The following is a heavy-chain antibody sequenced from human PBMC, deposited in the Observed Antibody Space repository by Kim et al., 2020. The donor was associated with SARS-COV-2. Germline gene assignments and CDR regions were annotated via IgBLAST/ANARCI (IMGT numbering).Heavy chain of an antibody. Sequence: GGSLRLSCAASGFTVSSNYMSWVRQAPGKGLEWVSVIYSGGSTYYADSVKGRFTISRDNSKNTLYLQMNSLRAEDTAVYYCARELIYDILTGGGSGYYGMDVWGQGTTVTVSS. D-gene: IGHD3-9*01. CDR1: GFTVSSNY. J-gene: IGHJ6*02. CDR3: ARELIYDILTGGGSGYYGMDV. CDR2: IYSGGST. V-gene: IGHV3-53*01.